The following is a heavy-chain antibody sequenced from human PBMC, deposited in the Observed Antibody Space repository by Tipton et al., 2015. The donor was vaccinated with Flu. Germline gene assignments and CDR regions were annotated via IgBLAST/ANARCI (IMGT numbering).Heavy chain of an antibody. CDR1: GYSISSGYY. Sequence: LRLSCTVSGYSISSGYYWGWIRQPPGKGLEWIGSIFHGGSTYYNPSLKSRVTISVDTSKNQFSLKLSSVTAADTAVYYCARVVGQGKVYFDYWGQGTLVTVSS. J-gene: IGHJ4*02. D-gene: IGHD2-15*01. V-gene: IGHV4-38-2*02. CDR3: ARVVGQGKVYFDY. CDR2: IFHGGST.